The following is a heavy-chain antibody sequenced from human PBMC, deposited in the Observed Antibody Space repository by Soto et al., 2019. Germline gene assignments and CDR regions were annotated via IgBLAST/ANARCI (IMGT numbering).Heavy chain of an antibody. CDR1: RFTFSSYW. CDR3: ARRREGYYYGLDV. J-gene: IGHJ6*02. V-gene: IGHV3-74*01. D-gene: IGHD1-26*01. Sequence: EERLVESGGGSVQPGGSLRLSCAASRFTFSSYWMYWVRQAPGKGLVWVSRINSDGSSTRYADSVKGRFSISRDNSKSTLYLQMNTLRAEDTAVYYCARRREGYYYGLDVWGQGTTGTVSS. CDR2: INSDGSST.